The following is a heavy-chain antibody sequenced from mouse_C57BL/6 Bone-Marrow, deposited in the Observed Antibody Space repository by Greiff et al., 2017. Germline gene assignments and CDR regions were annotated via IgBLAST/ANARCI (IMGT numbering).Heavy chain of an antibody. CDR1: GFTFSSYA. CDR3: TRDRDGNYFAWFAY. J-gene: IGHJ3*01. CDR2: ISSGGDYI. D-gene: IGHD2-1*01. Sequence: EVHLVESGEGLVKPGGSLKLSCAASGFTFSSYAMSWVHQTPEKRLEWVAYISSGGDYIYYADTVKGRFTISRDNARNTLYLQMSSLKSEDTAMYYCTRDRDGNYFAWFAYWGQGTLVTVSA. V-gene: IGHV5-9-1*02.